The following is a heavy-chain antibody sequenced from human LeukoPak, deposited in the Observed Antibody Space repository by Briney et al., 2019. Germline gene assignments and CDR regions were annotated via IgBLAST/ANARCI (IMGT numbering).Heavy chain of an antibody. CDR3: ARGLRSQAAAGTH. Sequence: SETLSLTCAVYAGSFSAYYWSWIRQPPGKGLEWIGEINHSGSTNYNPSLKSRVTISVDTSKNQFSLKLSSVTAADTAVYYCARGLRSQAAAGTHWGQGTLVTVSS. CDR2: INHSGST. D-gene: IGHD6-13*01. J-gene: IGHJ1*01. V-gene: IGHV4-34*01. CDR1: AGSFSAYY.